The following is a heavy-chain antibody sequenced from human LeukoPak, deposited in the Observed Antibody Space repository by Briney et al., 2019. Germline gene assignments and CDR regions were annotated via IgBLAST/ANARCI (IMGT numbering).Heavy chain of an antibody. D-gene: IGHD3-10*02. Sequence: GGSLRLSCAASGFTFSSYAMGWVRQAPGKGPEWVSIITGNEADTYSADSVKGRFTISRDNSKNTLYLQMNSLRAEDTAVYYCAKGLVYSVRGIDYWGQGALVTVSS. V-gene: IGHV3-23*01. CDR2: ITGNEADT. J-gene: IGHJ4*02. CDR3: AKGLVYSVRGIDY. CDR1: GFTFSSYA.